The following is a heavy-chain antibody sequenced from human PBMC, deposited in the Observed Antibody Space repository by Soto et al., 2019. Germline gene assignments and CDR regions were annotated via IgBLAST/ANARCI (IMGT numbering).Heavy chain of an antibody. CDR3: ARDPPRQQLVRNTYYGMDV. CDR2: IIPIFGTA. D-gene: IGHD6-13*01. Sequence: QVQLVQSGAEVKKPGSSVKVSCKASGGTFSSYAISWVRQAPGQGLEWMGGIIPIFGTANYAQKFQGRVTITADESTSTAYMELSSLRSEDTAVYYGARDPPRQQLVRNTYYGMDVWGQGTTVTVSS. J-gene: IGHJ6*02. CDR1: GGTFSSYA. V-gene: IGHV1-69*01.